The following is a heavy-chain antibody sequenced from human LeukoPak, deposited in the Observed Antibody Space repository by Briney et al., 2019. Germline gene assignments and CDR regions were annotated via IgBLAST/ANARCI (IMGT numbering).Heavy chain of an antibody. V-gene: IGHV3-15*07. CDR1: GLTVTNAW. J-gene: IGHJ4*02. CDR2: VASKTDGGAT. CDR3: TTGIRGD. D-gene: IGHD3-10*01. Sequence: SGGSLRLSCSASGLTVTNAWMNWVRQAPGEGLDWVGRVASKTDGGATDYAAPVKGRFTISRDDSKNTLNLQMNSLKTEDTAVYYCTTGIRGDWGQGTLVTVSS.